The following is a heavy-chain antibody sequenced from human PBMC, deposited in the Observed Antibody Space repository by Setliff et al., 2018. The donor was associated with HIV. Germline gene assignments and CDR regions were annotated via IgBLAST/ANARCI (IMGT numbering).Heavy chain of an antibody. V-gene: IGHV1-18*01. CDR3: AREYFGSGSYVRSFDI. Sequence: ASVKVSCKASGYTFSSYSISWVRQAPGQGLEWMGWISGYNGHTNYAQKFQGRIIMTTDTSTSTAYMELRSLRSDDTAVYYCAREYFGSGSYVRSFDIWGQGTLVTVSS. D-gene: IGHD3-10*01. CDR2: ISGYNGHT. J-gene: IGHJ3*02. CDR1: GYTFSSYS.